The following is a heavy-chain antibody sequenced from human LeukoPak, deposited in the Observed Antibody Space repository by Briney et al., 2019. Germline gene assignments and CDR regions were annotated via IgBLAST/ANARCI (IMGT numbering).Heavy chain of an antibody. CDR3: ARPSVAGPDFDF. CDR1: GFTFITYW. D-gene: IGHD6-19*01. CDR2: INNDGSNT. J-gene: IGHJ4*02. Sequence: GGSLRLSCAASGFTFITYWMHWVRQAPGKGLVWVSRINNDGSNTNYADSVKGRFTISRDNAKNTLYLQMNSLRAEDTAVYYCARPSVAGPDFDFWGQGTLVTVSS. V-gene: IGHV3-74*01.